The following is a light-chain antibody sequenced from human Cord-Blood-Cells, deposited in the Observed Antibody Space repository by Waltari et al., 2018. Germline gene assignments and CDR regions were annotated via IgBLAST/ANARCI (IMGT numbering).Light chain of an antibody. Sequence: QSALTQPASVSGSPGQSITISCTGTRSDVGGYNYVSWYQQHPGKAPKLRIYDSINRPSGVSNRFSGSKSGNTASLTISGLQAEDEADYYCSSYTSSSTYVFGTGTKVTVL. CDR2: DSI. CDR3: SSYTSSSTYV. J-gene: IGLJ1*01. CDR1: RSDVGGYNY. V-gene: IGLV2-14*03.